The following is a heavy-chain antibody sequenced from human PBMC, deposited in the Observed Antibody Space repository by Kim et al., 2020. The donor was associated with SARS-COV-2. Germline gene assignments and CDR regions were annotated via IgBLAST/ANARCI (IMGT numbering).Heavy chain of an antibody. D-gene: IGHD6-13*01. Sequence: SETLSLTCSLSDGSFGRSYWNWLRQSPDKGLEWIGYIYYTGTTRYNPSLEGRVTMSVDTSKNQIPLIMKSVTAADSAVYFCSRATYSSTWHGFEPWGQ. V-gene: IGHV4-59*01. J-gene: IGHJ1*01. CDR2: IYYTGTT. CDR3: SRATYSSTWHGFEP. CDR1: DGSFGRSY.